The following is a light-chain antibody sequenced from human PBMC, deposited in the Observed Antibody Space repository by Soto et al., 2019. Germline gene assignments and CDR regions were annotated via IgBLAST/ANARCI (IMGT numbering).Light chain of an antibody. V-gene: IGKV3-15*01. Sequence: EIVLTQSPATLSVSPGERATLSCRASQSVSSSSLAWYQQKPGQAPRLLIYVASTRAAGVPARFSGSGSGTESTLTISSLQSEDFAIYYRQQYNNWPRTFGQGTKV. CDR2: VAS. J-gene: IGKJ1*01. CDR1: QSVSSS. CDR3: QQYNNWPRT.